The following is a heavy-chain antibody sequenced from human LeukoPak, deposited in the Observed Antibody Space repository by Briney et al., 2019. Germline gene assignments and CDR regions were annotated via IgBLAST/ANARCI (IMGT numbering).Heavy chain of an antibody. CDR2: IYYSGST. D-gene: IGHD3-10*01. CDR3: ARGSVRGEFDP. CDR1: GGSISSSSYY. V-gene: IGHV4-39*07. J-gene: IGHJ5*02. Sequence: SETLSLTCTVSGGSISSSSYYWGWIRQPPGKGLEWIGIIYYSGSTDYNPSLKSRVTMSVDTSKNQFSLKLSSVTAADTAVYSCARGSVRGEFDPWGQGTLVTVSS.